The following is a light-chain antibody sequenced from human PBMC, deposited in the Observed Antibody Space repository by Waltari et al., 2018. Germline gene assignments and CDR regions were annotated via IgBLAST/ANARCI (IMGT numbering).Light chain of an antibody. CDR1: QSVSSSY. Sequence: EIVLTQSPGTLSLSPGEIATLSCTASQSVSSSYLAWYQQKPGQAPRVLIYGASSRATGIPGRFSGSGSGTDFTLTISRLEPEDFVVYYCQQYGSSPITFGQGTRLEIK. V-gene: IGKV3-20*01. J-gene: IGKJ5*01. CDR3: QQYGSSPIT. CDR2: GAS.